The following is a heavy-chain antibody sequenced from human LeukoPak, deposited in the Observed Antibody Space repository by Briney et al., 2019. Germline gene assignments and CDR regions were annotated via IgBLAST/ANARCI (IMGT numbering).Heavy chain of an antibody. CDR3: ARQLGYCSGGSCYWGAFDI. CDR1: GFTVSSNY. V-gene: IGHV4-31*02. Sequence: LRLSCAASGFTVSSNYMSWIRQHPGKGLEWIGYIYNSGSTYYNPSLKSRVTISVDTSKNQFSLKLSSVTAADTAVYYCARQLGYCSGGSCYWGAFDIWGQGTMVTVPS. CDR2: IYNSGST. J-gene: IGHJ3*02. D-gene: IGHD2-15*01.